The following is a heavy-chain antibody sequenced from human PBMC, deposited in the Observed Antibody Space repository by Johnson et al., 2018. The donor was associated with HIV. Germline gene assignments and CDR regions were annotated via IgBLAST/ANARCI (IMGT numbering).Heavy chain of an antibody. D-gene: IGHD3-22*01. CDR1: GFTFRSYI. CDR3: PRGAYYYDSSGGNDAFDI. J-gene: IGHJ3*02. CDR2: IYSGGST. Sequence: QVQLVESGGGVVQPGRSLRLSCAASGFTFRSYIMHWVRQAPGKGLEWVAVIYSGGSTYYADSVKGRFTISRDNSKTTLYLQMNSLRAEDTAVHYCPRGAYYYDSSGGNDAFDIWGRGTMVTVSS. V-gene: IGHV3-NL1*01.